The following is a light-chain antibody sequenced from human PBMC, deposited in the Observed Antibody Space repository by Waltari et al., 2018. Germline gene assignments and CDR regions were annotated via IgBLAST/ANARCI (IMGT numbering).Light chain of an antibody. CDR3: QHYLRLPVT. J-gene: IGKJ1*01. Sequence: EIVLTQSPGTLSLSPGESATLSCRTRQSVTRALAWYQQKPGQAPRPLIYGASNRATGIPDRFSGSGSGTDFSLTISSLEPEDFAVYYCQHYLRLPVTFGQGTKVEVK. CDR1: QSVTRA. V-gene: IGKV3-20*01. CDR2: GAS.